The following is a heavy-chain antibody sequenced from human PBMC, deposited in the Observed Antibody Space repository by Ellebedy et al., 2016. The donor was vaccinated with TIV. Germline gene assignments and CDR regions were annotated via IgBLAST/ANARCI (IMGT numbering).Heavy chain of an antibody. CDR1: GFTFSSYG. D-gene: IGHD4-17*01. CDR3: VRHYGDYGKDH. Sequence: GESLKISXAASGFTFSSYGMHWVRQAPGKGLEWVAVIWYDGSNKYYADSVKGRFTISRDNSKNTLYLQMNSLRAEDTAVYYCVRHYGDYGKDHWGQGTLVTVSS. CDR2: IWYDGSNK. V-gene: IGHV3-33*01. J-gene: IGHJ4*02.